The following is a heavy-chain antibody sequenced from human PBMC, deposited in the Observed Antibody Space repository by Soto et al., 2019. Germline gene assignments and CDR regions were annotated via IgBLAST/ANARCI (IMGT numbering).Heavy chain of an antibody. J-gene: IGHJ4*02. CDR3: TRRRDGYNPDFDY. Sequence: EVQLAESGGGLVQPGGSLKLSCAASGFTFSGSAMHWVRQASGKGLEWVGRIRSKANSYATAYAASVKGRFTISRDDSKNTAYLQMNSLKTEDTAVYYCTRRRDGYNPDFDYWGQGTLVTVSS. CDR1: GFTFSGSA. V-gene: IGHV3-73*02. CDR2: IRSKANSYAT. D-gene: IGHD5-12*01.